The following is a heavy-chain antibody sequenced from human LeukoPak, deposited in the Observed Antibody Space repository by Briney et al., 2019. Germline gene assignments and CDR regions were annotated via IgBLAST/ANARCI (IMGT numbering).Heavy chain of an antibody. CDR2: FSGSGGGT. CDR3: AKADGIRVFPY. Sequence: GGSLRLSCAASGFTFSSYSMNWVRQAPGKGLEWVSGFSGSGGGTHYADSVKGRFTISRDNSKNTLYTQMNSLRAEDTAVYYCAKADGIRVFPYWGQGTLATVSS. J-gene: IGHJ4*02. CDR1: GFTFSSYS. V-gene: IGHV3-23*01. D-gene: IGHD2-21*01.